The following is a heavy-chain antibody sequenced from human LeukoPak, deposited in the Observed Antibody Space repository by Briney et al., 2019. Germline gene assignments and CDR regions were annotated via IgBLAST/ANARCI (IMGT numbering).Heavy chain of an antibody. Sequence: PSGTLSLTCTVSGGSISTYYWSWIRQSPGKGLEWIGNIDYSGSTNYNPSLKSRVTISVDTSKNQFSLKLSSVTAADTAVYYCAREAYYGRFFDYWGQGTLVTVSS. J-gene: IGHJ4*02. CDR2: IDYSGST. V-gene: IGHV4-59*01. CDR3: AREAYYGRFFDY. D-gene: IGHD3-10*01. CDR1: GGSISTYY.